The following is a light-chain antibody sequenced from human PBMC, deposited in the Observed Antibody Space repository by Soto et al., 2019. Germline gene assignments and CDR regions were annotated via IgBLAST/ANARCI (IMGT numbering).Light chain of an antibody. Sequence: QSALTQPRSVSGSPGQSVTISCTGTSSDVGGYNYVSWYQHHPGKAPKLMIYDVDKRPSGVPGRFSGSKSGNTASLTISGLQAEDEADYYCSSYTSSSTLVFGTGTKVTVL. V-gene: IGLV2-11*01. CDR3: SSYTSSSTLV. CDR2: DVD. CDR1: SSDVGGYNY. J-gene: IGLJ1*01.